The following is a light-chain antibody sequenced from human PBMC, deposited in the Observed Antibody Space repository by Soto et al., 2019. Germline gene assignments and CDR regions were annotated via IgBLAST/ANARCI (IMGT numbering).Light chain of an antibody. J-gene: IGLJ3*02. CDR3: QSYDSSLSAAV. CDR1: TSNIGAGYD. CDR2: SNS. Sequence: QSVLTQPPSVSGAPGQKVIISCTGGTSNIGAGYDVHWYQQLPGTAPKLLIYSNSNRPSGVPDRLSGSKSGTSASLAITGLQVEDEADYYCQSYDSSLSAAVFGGGTKLTVL. V-gene: IGLV1-40*01.